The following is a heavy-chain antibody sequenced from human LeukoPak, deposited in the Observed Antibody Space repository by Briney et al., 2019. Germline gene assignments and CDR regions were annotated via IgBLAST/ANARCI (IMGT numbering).Heavy chain of an antibody. D-gene: IGHD2-2*01. CDR1: GGSITGDSYY. V-gene: IGHV4-39*07. CDR2: IYYSGTA. J-gene: IGHJ4*02. Sequence: PSETLSLTCTVSGGSITGDSYYWAWIRQSPGKGLEWIGSIYYSGTAYYNPSLRSRVTISVHTSKDQFSLNLSSVTAADTAVYFCARRLPAAAAFDYWGQGTLVTVSS. CDR3: ARRLPAAAAFDY.